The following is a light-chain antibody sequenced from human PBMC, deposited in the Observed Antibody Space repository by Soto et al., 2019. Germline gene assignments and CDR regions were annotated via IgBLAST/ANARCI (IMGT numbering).Light chain of an antibody. V-gene: IGKV3-20*01. CDR3: QQYCSSLPFT. Sequence: EIVLMQSPCTLSLSPGERATLSCRASQSISSSYLAWYQQKPGQAPRLLIYGASSRATGIPDRFSGSGSGTDVTLTISRLEPEDVAVYYCQQYCSSLPFTFGPGTKVDIK. CDR2: GAS. CDR1: QSISSSY. J-gene: IGKJ3*01.